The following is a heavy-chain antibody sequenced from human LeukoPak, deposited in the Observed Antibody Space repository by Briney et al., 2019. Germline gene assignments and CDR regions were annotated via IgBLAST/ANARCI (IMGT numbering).Heavy chain of an antibody. D-gene: IGHD3-22*01. V-gene: IGHV4-59*02. CDR2: IHNSGST. J-gene: IGHJ5*02. Sequence: SETLSLTCTVSGGSVSSYYWSWIRQPPGKGPEWIGYIHNSGSTNYNASLKSRVTISVDTPKNQFSLKLSSVTAADTAVYYCAREIRAYYYDSSGYDPPNWFDPWGQGTLVTVSS. CDR1: GGSVSSYY. CDR3: AREIRAYYYDSSGYDPPNWFDP.